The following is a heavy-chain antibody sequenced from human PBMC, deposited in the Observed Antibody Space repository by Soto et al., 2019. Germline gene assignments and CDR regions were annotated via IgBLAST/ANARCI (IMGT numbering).Heavy chain of an antibody. J-gene: IGHJ6*02. Sequence: ASVKVSCKASGYTFTSYGINWVRQAHGQGLEWLGWISAYDGNTNYAQILQGRVSMTTDTSTNTAYMEVRSLRSDDTAVYYCARGGYYDSSGSRNYYYYGMNVWGQGTTVTVSS. CDR3: ARGGYYDSSGSRNYYYYGMNV. V-gene: IGHV1-18*01. CDR2: ISAYDGNT. CDR1: GYTFTSYG. D-gene: IGHD3-22*01.